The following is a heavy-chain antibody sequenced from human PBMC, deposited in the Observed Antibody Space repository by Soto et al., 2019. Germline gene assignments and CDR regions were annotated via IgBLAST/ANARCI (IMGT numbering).Heavy chain of an antibody. V-gene: IGHV1-46*03. CDR3: ARDLLIVVVPAAPSSYYYYYYGMDV. CDR2: INPSGGST. D-gene: IGHD2-2*01. J-gene: IGHJ6*02. CDR1: GYTFTSYY. Sequence: ASVKVSCKASGYTFTSYYMHWVRQAPGQGLEWMGIINPSGGSTSYAQKFQGRVTMTRDTSTSTVYMELSSLRSEDTAVYYCARDLLIVVVPAAPSSYYYYYYGMDVWGQGTTVTVSS.